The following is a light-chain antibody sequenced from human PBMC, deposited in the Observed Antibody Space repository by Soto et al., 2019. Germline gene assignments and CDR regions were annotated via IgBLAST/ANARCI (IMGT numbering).Light chain of an antibody. CDR2: YND. V-gene: IGLV1-40*01. CDR1: SSNLGSIFD. CDR3: QSYDSSLSGHVV. Sequence: QSVLTQPPSVSGTPGQRVTISCTGSSSNLGSIFDVQWYQQLPGTAPRLLIYYNDNRPSGVPDRFSGSKSGTSASLAITGLQADDEADYYCQSYDSSLSGHVVFGGGTKVTVL. J-gene: IGLJ2*01.